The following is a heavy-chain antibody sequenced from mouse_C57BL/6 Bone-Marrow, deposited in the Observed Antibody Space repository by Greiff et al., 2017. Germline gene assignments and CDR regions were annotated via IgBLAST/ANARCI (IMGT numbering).Heavy chain of an antibody. CDR3: ASGGYDYFFDY. D-gene: IGHD2-4*01. V-gene: IGHV5-6*01. CDR1: GFTFSSYG. Sequence: DVHLVESGGDLVKPGGSLKLSCAASGFTFSSYGMSWVRQTPDKRLEWVATISSGGSYTYYPDSVKGRFTISRDNAKNTLYLQMSSLKSEDTAMYYCASGGYDYFFDYWGQGTTLTVSS. J-gene: IGHJ2*01. CDR2: ISSGGSYT.